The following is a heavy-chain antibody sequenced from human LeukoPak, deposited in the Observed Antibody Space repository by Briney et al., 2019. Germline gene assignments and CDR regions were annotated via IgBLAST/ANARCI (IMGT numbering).Heavy chain of an antibody. J-gene: IGHJ5*02. V-gene: IGHV3-23*03. Sequence: GGSLRLSCVGSGFFLTSYATSWVRLTPGKGLQWVAGMYADGSVTQYEDAVKGRFTISRDTSKNTLYLQMNSLKDDDTALYYCVKDMTYGDGKWEFDLWGQGTPVTVSS. CDR1: GFFLTSYA. D-gene: IGHD2-21*02. CDR2: MYADGSVT. CDR3: VKDMTYGDGKWEFDL.